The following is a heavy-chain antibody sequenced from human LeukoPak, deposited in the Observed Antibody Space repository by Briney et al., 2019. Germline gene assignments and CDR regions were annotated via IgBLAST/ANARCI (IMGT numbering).Heavy chain of an antibody. Sequence: GGSLRLSCAASGFTFSSYGMHWVRQAPGKGLEWVAFIRYDGSNKYYADSVKGRFTISRDNSKNTLYLQMNSLRAEDTAVYYCARGGYYYDNPFDYWGQGTLVTVSS. CDR1: GFTFSSYG. J-gene: IGHJ4*02. V-gene: IGHV3-30*02. CDR2: IRYDGSNK. D-gene: IGHD3-22*01. CDR3: ARGGYYYDNPFDY.